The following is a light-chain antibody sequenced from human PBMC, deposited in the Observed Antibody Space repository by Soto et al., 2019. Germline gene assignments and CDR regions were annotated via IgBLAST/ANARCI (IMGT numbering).Light chain of an antibody. J-gene: IGKJ1*01. CDR2: KAS. CDR3: QQYNTYST. CDR1: QSISTW. V-gene: IGKV1-5*03. Sequence: QMTQSPSTLSASVGDTVTITCRASQSISTWLAWYQQKPGKAPKLLIYKASTLESGVPSRFSGSGSGTEFTLTISSLQPDDFAAYYCQQYNTYSTFGQGTKVEIK.